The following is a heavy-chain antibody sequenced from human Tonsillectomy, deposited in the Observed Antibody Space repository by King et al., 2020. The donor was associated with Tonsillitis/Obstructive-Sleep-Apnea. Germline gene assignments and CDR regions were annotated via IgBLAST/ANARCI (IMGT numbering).Heavy chain of an antibody. D-gene: IGHD2-2*01. CDR2: IYYSGST. CDR3: ARVRVVPAADV. CDR1: GGSISSYY. V-gene: IGHV4-59*01. J-gene: IGHJ6*04. Sequence: QLQESGPGLVKPSETLSLTCTVSGGSISSYYWSWLRQPPGKGLEWIGYIYYSGSTNYNPSLKSRVTISVDTSKNQFSLKLSSVTAADTAVYYCARVRVVPAADVWGKGTTVTVSS.